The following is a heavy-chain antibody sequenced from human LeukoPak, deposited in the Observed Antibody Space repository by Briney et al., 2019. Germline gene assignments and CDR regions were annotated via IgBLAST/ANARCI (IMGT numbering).Heavy chain of an antibody. Sequence: GGSLRLSCAASGFTVSSNYMSWVRQAPGKGLEWVSVIYSGGSTYYADSVKGRFTISRDNSKNTLYLQMNSLRAEDTAVYYCARDMDYGGKPPFDYWGQGTLVTVSS. J-gene: IGHJ4*02. CDR1: GFTVSSNY. V-gene: IGHV3-53*01. CDR3: ARDMDYGGKPPFDY. D-gene: IGHD4-23*01. CDR2: IYSGGST.